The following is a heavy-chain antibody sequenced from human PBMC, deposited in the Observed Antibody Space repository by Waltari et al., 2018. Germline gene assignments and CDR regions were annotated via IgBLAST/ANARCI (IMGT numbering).Heavy chain of an antibody. CDR1: GGSFGGYG. D-gene: IGHD7-27*01. J-gene: IGHJ6*03. CDR2: IIPMFGIP. V-gene: IGHV1-69*12. CDR3: ARHELGISQYYYNMYV. Sequence: VQLVQSGGEVKRPGSSVKVSCKASGGSFGGYGISGVRQAPGQGLEWMGVIIPMFGIPEYSQKFQDRLTITADESTNTAYMELSSLRSEDTAIYYCARHELGISQYYYNMYVWGRGTTVTISS.